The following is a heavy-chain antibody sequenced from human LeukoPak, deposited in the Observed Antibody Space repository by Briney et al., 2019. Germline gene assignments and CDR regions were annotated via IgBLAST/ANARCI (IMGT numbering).Heavy chain of an antibody. V-gene: IGHV4-59*01. D-gene: IGHD3-10*01. CDR1: GGSISSYY. Sequence: SETLSLTCTVSGGSISSYYWSWIRQPPGKGLEWIAYLFHSGSTDYNPSLESRVTISVDTSKNQFSLKLRSVTAADTAVYYCATVAVIRGVTYFDYWGQGTLVTVSS. CDR2: LFHSGST. CDR3: ATVAVIRGVTYFDY. J-gene: IGHJ4*02.